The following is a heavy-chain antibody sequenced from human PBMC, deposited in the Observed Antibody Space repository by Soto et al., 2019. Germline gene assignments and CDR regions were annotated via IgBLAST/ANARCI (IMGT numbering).Heavy chain of an antibody. D-gene: IGHD3-3*01. V-gene: IGHV1-69*13. Sequence: GASVKVSCKASGGTFSSYAISWVRQAPGQGLEWMGGIIPIFGTANYAQKFQGRVTITADESTSTAYMELSSLRSEDTAVYYCARSRRSVGVVRFFDYWGQGTLVTVSS. J-gene: IGHJ4*02. CDR2: IIPIFGTA. CDR3: ARSRRSVGVVRFFDY. CDR1: GGTFSSYA.